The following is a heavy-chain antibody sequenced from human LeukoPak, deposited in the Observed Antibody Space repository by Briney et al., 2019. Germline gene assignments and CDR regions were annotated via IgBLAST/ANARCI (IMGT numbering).Heavy chain of an antibody. D-gene: IGHD6-19*01. CDR3: ARDQWLYSSGWYGY. CDR1: GYTFTGYY. CDR2: INPNSGGT. J-gene: IGHJ4*02. V-gene: IGHV1-2*06. Sequence: ASVKVSCKASGYTFTGYYMHWVRQAPGQGREWMGRINPNSGGTNYAQKFRGRVTMTRDTSISTAYMELSRLGSDDTAVYYCARDQWLYSSGWYGYWGQGTLVTVSS.